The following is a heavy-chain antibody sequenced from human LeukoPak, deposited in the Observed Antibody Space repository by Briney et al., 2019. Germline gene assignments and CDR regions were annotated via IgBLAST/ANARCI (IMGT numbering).Heavy chain of an antibody. V-gene: IGHV3-30-3*01. CDR2: ISYDGSNK. J-gene: IGHJ1*01. CDR3: ASSEDYYDSSGYPH. CDR1: GFTFSSYA. Sequence: PGGSLRLSCAASGFTFSSYAMHWVRQAPGKGLEWVAVISYDGSNKYYADSVKGRLTISRDNSKNTLYLQMNSLRAEDTAVYYCASSEDYYDSSGYPHWGQGTLVTVSS. D-gene: IGHD3-22*01.